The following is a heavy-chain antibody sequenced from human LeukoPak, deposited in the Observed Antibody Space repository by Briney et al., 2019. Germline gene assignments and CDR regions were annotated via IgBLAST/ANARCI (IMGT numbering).Heavy chain of an antibody. D-gene: IGHD3-10*01. CDR1: GFTFSSYA. CDR3: ARDTSETMVRGVIIRGYFDY. J-gene: IGHJ4*02. CDR2: ISYDGSNK. V-gene: IGHV3-30-3*01. Sequence: GGSLRLSCAASGFTFSSYAMHWVRQAPGKGLEWVAVISYDGSNKYYADSVKGRFTISRDNSKNTLYLQMNSLRAEDTAVYYCARDTSETMVRGVIIRGYFDYWGQGTLVTVSS.